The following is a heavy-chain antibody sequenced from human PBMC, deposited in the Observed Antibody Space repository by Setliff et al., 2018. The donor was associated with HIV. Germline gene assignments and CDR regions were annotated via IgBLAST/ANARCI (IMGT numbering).Heavy chain of an antibody. CDR1: GGSISGYY. D-gene: IGHD6-13*01. Sequence: SETLSLTCTVSGGSISGYYWSWIRQPPGKGLEWIGYIYTSGSTNYNPSLKNRVTISVDTSKNQFSLKLSSVTAADTAVYYCARDQVAFIAAAGTGECAFDIWGQGTMVTVSS. CDR2: IYTSGST. J-gene: IGHJ3*02. V-gene: IGHV4-4*08. CDR3: ARDQVAFIAAAGTGECAFDI.